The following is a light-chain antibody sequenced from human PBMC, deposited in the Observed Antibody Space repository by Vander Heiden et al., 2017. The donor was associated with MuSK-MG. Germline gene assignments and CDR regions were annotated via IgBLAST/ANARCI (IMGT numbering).Light chain of an antibody. CDR1: QSVLYSSNNKNY. J-gene: IGKJ3*01. V-gene: IGKV4-1*01. CDR3: QRYDCTALLT. Sequence: DIVMTQSPDSLAVSLGERATINCKSSQSVLYSSNNKNYLAWYQQKPGQPPKLLIYWASTRASGVPDRSSGSRYGQDFTLTISRLQTEDVPVYYFQRYDCTALLTFGAGTRLDLK. CDR2: WAS.